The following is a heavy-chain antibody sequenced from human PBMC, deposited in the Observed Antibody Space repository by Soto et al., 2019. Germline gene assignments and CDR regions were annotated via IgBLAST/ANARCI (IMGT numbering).Heavy chain of an antibody. D-gene: IGHD6-13*01. V-gene: IGHV3-74*01. CDR2: INVDGSAT. J-gene: IGHJ5*02. Sequence: LRLSCAVSGLTFSSSWMHWVRQAPGKGLVWVSRINVDGSATHYADSVQGRFTISRDNAKNTLYLQMNSLRAEDTAVYYCAKDRGAAAGNWFDPWGQGTLVTVSS. CDR3: AKDRGAAAGNWFDP. CDR1: GLTFSSSW.